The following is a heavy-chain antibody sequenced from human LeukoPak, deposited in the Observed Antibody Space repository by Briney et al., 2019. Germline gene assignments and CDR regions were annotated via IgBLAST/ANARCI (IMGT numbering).Heavy chain of an antibody. CDR1: GYTFTSYY. D-gene: IGHD2-2*01. CDR2: INPSGGST. V-gene: IGHV1-46*01. CDR3: ARYHLTYCSSTSCHWFDP. J-gene: IGHJ5*02. Sequence: ASVKVSCKASGYTFTSYYMHWVRQAPGQGLEWMGIINPSGGSTSYAQKLQGRVTMTTDTSTSTAYMELRSLRSDDTAVYYCARYHLTYCSSTSCHWFDPWGQGTLVTVSS.